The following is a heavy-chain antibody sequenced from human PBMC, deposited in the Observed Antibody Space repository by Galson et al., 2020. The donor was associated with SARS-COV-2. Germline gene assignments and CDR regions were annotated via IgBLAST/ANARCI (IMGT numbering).Heavy chain of an antibody. D-gene: IGHD3-16*01. CDR1: GFTFSNYY. Sequence: GGSLRLSCAASGFTFSNYYMHWIRQAPGKGLEYVAHIKGDGSEKYYAESVRGRFTISRDNARNSLYLQMNSLRVDDTALYYCAREPGGMDYWGQGTLVTVSS. J-gene: IGHJ4*02. V-gene: IGHV3-7*01. CDR3: AREPGGMDY. CDR2: IKGDGSEK.